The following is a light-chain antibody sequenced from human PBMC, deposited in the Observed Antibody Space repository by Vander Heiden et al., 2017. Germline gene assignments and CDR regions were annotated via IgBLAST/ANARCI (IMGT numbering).Light chain of an antibody. CDR2: KAS. V-gene: IGKV1-5*03. CDR1: QSISSW. Sequence: DIPMTQSPSTLSASVGDRVTITCRASQSISSWLAWYQQKPGKAPKLLIYKASCLESGVPSRFSGSGSGTEFTLTISSLQPDDFATYYCQQYNSYSWTFGQGTKVEIK. J-gene: IGKJ1*01. CDR3: QQYNSYSWT.